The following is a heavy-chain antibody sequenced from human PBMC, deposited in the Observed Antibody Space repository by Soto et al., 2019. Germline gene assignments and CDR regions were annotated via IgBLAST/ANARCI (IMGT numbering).Heavy chain of an antibody. CDR3: AHRDGARFYFDY. Sequence: QITLKESGPTVVKPTQTLTLTCTLSGFSLSTNEVSVGWIRQPPGKALEWLALIYWDDDKRYSPSLKNRLTITKDTSKNQVVLTMTNMDPADTATYYCAHRDGARFYFDYWGQGTLVTVTS. V-gene: IGHV2-5*02. CDR2: IYWDDDK. J-gene: IGHJ4*02. CDR1: GFSLSTNEVS.